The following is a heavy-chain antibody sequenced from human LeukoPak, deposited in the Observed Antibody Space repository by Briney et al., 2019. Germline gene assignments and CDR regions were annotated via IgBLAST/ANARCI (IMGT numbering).Heavy chain of an antibody. CDR2: IYPGDSDT. D-gene: IGHD2-15*01. J-gene: IGHJ4*02. CDR3: ASTYCSGGSCYSLNY. CDR1: GYSFTSYW. V-gene: IGHV5-51*01. Sequence: PGESLKISCKGSGYSFTSYWIGWVRQMPGKGLEWMGIIYPGDSDTRYSPSFQGQVTISADKSINTASLQWSSLKASDTAMYYCASTYCSGGSCYSLNYWGQGTLVTVSS.